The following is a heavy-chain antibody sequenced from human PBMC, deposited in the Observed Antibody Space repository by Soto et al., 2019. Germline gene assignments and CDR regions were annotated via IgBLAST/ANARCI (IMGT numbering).Heavy chain of an antibody. Sequence: GGSLRLSCTASGFTFSSYAMTWVRQAPGRGLEGVSGITASGGRTFYADSVKGRFTISRGNSRSTLYLQMNSLRAEDTAVYYCAKDTRDADYVRWFDSWGQGTLVTVSS. D-gene: IGHD4-17*01. CDR2: ITASGGRT. CDR3: AKDTRDADYVRWFDS. V-gene: IGHV3-23*01. CDR1: GFTFSSYA. J-gene: IGHJ5*01.